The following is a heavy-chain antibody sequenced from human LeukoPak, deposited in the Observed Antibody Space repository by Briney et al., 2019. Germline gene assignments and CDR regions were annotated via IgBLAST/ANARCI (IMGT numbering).Heavy chain of an antibody. J-gene: IGHJ4*02. V-gene: IGHV4-34*01. CDR3: ARGGDYYGV. CDR1: GGSFSGYS. CDR2: INHSGGT. Sequence: SETLSLTCAVYGGSFSGYSWNWIRQPPVKGLEWIGEINHSGGTNYNPSLKSRVTISVDTSKKQFSLKLSSVTAADTAVYYCARGGDYYGVWGQGTLVSVS. D-gene: IGHD3-10*01.